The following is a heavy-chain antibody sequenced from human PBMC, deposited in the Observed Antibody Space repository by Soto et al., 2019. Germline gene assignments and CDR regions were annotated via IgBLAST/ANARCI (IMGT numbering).Heavy chain of an antibody. CDR1: GYTFSSYS. D-gene: IGHD6-13*01. CDR3: ASGIAAAGPYCYYYGMDV. V-gene: IGHV1-3*01. CDR2: INAVNGNT. Sequence: ASVKVSCKASGYTFSSYSMHWVRQAPGQRLEWMGWINAVNGNTKYSQKFQGRVTITRDTSTSTAYMELRSLRSDDTAVYYCASGIAAAGPYCYYYGMDVWGQGNTVTVPS. J-gene: IGHJ6*02.